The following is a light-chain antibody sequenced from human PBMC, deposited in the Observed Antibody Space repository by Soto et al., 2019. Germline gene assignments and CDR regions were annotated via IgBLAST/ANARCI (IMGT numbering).Light chain of an antibody. Sequence: DIPLTQSPSSLSASVGDRVTITCRASESVTIWLAWYQQKPGKAPRLLIYDAPTLEGGVPSRFSASGSGTEFTLTISSLQPDDFATYYCEQYDSRSPWTFGQGTKIEIK. V-gene: IGKV1-5*01. CDR2: DAP. J-gene: IGKJ1*01. CDR3: EQYDSRSPWT. CDR1: ESVTIW.